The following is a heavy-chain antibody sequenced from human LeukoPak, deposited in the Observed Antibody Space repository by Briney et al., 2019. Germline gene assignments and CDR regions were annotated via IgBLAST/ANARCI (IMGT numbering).Heavy chain of an antibody. CDR2: INPNSGGT. Sequence: GASVKVSCKASGYTFTGYYMHWVRQAPGQGLEWMGWINPNSGGTNYAQKFQGRVTMTRDTSISTAYMELSRLRSDDTAVYYCARDKGGETVVVPAGILYYFDYWGQGTLVTVSP. CDR3: ARDKGGETVVVPAGILYYFDY. CDR1: GYTFTGYY. D-gene: IGHD2-2*01. V-gene: IGHV1-2*02. J-gene: IGHJ4*02.